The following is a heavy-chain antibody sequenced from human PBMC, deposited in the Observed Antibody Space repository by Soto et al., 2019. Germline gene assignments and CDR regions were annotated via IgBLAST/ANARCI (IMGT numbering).Heavy chain of an antibody. J-gene: IGHJ5*02. CDR3: ARANNWFNH. CDR2: IYHSGST. V-gene: IGHV4-30-2*01. CDR1: CGSISSGGYS. Sequence: SETLSLTCAVSCGSISSGGYSGSWIRQPPGKGLEWIGYIYHSGSTYYNPSLKSRVTISVDRSKNQISLKLSSVTAADTAVYYCARANNWFNHWGQGTLVTVSS.